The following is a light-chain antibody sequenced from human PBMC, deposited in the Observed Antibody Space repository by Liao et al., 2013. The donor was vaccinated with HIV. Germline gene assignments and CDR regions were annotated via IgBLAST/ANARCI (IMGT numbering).Light chain of an antibody. CDR3: QAWDRNTAI. CDR1: KLGDKY. Sequence: SYELIQPPSVSVSPGQTASITCSGDKLGDKYASWYQQKPGQSPVLVLFQDDKRPSGIPERFXGSNSGNTATLTISGTQAMDEADYYCQAWDRNTAIFGGGTKLTVL. J-gene: IGLJ2*01. V-gene: IGLV3-1*01. CDR2: QDD.